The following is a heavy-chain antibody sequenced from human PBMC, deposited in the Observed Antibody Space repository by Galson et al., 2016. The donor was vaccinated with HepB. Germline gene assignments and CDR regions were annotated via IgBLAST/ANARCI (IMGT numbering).Heavy chain of an antibody. CDR2: IKQGGSEK. CDR1: GFTFSTYW. D-gene: IGHD3-10*01. J-gene: IGHJ4*02. CDR3: ARAYYYGSGIQPYYFDY. Sequence: SLRLSCAASGFTFSTYWMSWVRQAPGKGLEWVANIKQGGSEKDYVDSVKGRFTISRDNAKNSLYLQINSLRAEDTAVYYCARAYYYGSGIQPYYFDYWGQGTLVTVSS. V-gene: IGHV3-7*03.